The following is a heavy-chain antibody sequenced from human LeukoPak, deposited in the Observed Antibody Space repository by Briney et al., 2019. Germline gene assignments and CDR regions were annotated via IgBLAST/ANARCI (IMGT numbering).Heavy chain of an antibody. V-gene: IGHV3-23*01. CDR2: ISGSGRST. CDR3: ARPGRRTTSGY. CDR1: GFTFSSSD. D-gene: IGHD1-7*01. J-gene: IGHJ4*02. Sequence: GGSLRLSCAASGFTFSSSDISWVRQAPGKGLEWVSEISGSGRSTYYADSVKGRFTISRDNSKNTLYLQMNSLRAEDTAIYYCARPGRRTTSGYWGQGTLVTVSS.